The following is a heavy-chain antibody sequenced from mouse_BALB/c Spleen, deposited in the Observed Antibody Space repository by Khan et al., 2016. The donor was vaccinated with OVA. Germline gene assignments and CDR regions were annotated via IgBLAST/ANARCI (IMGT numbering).Heavy chain of an antibody. D-gene: IGHD2-14*01. V-gene: IGHV1-4*01. CDR1: GYTFTTYT. CDR2: IIPSNDYT. CDR3: GREGDYCRSDGWFAY. Sequence: QVQLKQSGAELARPGASVKMSCKASGYTFTTYTIHWVKQRPGQGLEWIGYIIPSNDYTNYKQKFKDRATLSADKSSSTVYMQLTSLKSEDSAVYYCGREGDYCRSDGWFAYWGQGTLVTVSA. J-gene: IGHJ3*01.